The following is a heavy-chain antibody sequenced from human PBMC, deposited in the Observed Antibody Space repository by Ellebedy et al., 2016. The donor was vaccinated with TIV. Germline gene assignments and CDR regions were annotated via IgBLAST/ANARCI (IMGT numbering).Heavy chain of an antibody. Sequence: AASVKVSCKASGGTFSSYAISWVRHAPGQGLEWRGGSIPIFGTANYAQKLQGRVTITADESTSTAYMELSSRRSEDTAVFYCARSIGPPYYYGSGSKLFDYWGQGTLVTVSS. CDR1: GGTFSSYA. CDR3: ARSIGPPYYYGSGSKLFDY. J-gene: IGHJ4*02. D-gene: IGHD3-10*01. CDR2: SIPIFGTA. V-gene: IGHV1-69*13.